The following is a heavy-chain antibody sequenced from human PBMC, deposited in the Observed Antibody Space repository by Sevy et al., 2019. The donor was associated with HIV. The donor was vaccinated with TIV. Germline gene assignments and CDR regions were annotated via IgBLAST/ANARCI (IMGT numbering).Heavy chain of an antibody. CDR3: AKDLGPGPYYYDSSGYYSYYYYGMDV. V-gene: IGHV3-9*01. J-gene: IGHJ6*02. D-gene: IGHD3-22*01. CDR2: ISWNSGSI. Sequence: GGSLRLSCAASGFTFDDYAMHWVRQAPGKGLEWVSGISWNSGSIGYADSVKGRFTISRDNAKNSLYLQMNSLRDEDTALYYCAKDLGPGPYYYDSSGYYSYYYYGMDVWGQGTTVTVSS. CDR1: GFTFDDYA.